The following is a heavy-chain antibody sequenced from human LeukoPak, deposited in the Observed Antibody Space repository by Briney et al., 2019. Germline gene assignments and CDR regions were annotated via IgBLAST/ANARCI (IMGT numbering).Heavy chain of an antibody. V-gene: IGHV3-11*01. J-gene: IGHJ4*02. Sequence: GGSLRLSCAASGFTFSDYYMSWIRQAPGTGLEWVSYISSSSSTIYYADYVKGRFTITRENAKNSWYLQMNSLRAEDTAVYYWARDSSSRWYSRSYYFDYWGQGTLVTVSS. CDR3: ARDSSSRWYSRSYYFDY. D-gene: IGHD6-13*01. CDR1: GFTFSDYY. CDR2: ISSSSSTI.